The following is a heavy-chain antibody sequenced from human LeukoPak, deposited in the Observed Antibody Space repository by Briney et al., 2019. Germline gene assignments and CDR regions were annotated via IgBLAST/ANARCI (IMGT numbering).Heavy chain of an antibody. CDR3: ARDKSAGADTGSSFYY. CDR1: GYTFSNYW. V-gene: IGHV3-7*03. Sequence: GGSLRLSCAASGYTFSNYWMTWARQAPGKGLEWVASIKQDGSEKYYVDSVKGRFTFSRDNAKNSLYLQMDSLRAEDTAVYYCARDKSAGADTGSSFYYWGQGASVTVSS. CDR2: IKQDGSEK. D-gene: IGHD3-10*01. J-gene: IGHJ4*02.